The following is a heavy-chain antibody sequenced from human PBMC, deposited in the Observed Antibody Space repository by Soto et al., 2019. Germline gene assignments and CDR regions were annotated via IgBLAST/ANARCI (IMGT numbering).Heavy chain of an antibody. V-gene: IGHV3-30*18. Sequence: GSLRLSCAASGFTFSSYGMHWVRQAPGKGLEWVAVISYDGSNKYYADSVKGRFTISRDNSKNTLYLQMNSLRAEDTAVYYCANPFRQLVRDDAFDIWGQGTMVTVSS. CDR3: ANPFRQLVRDDAFDI. J-gene: IGHJ3*02. CDR2: ISYDGSNK. CDR1: GFTFSSYG. D-gene: IGHD6-6*01.